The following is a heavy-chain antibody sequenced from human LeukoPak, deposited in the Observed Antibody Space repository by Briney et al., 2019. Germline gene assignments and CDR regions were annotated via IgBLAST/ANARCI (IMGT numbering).Heavy chain of an antibody. D-gene: IGHD4-23*01. CDR1: GYTFTSYY. CDR2: INHSGGSK. V-gene: IGHV1-46*01. Sequence: ASVKVSCTASGYTFTSYYMHWVRQAPGQGLEWMGIINHSGGSKSYAQKFQGRVTMTRDMSTNTDYMELSSLRSEDTAVYYCARDNSVEDTAWWFDPWGQGTLVTVSS. CDR3: ARDNSVEDTAWWFDP. J-gene: IGHJ5*02.